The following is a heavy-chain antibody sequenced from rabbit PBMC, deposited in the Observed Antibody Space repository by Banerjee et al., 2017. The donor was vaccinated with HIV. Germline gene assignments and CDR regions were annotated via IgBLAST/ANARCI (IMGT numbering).Heavy chain of an antibody. CDR2: IYDTNT. CDR1: GFSFSGSYF. Sequence: QSLEESGGDLVKPGASLTLTCTASGFSFSGSYFMCWVRQAPGKGLEWIASIYDTNTYYATWAKGRFTISKTSSTTVTLQMTSLTAADTATYFCARGDGAYAGYDGLWGPGTLVTVS. D-gene: IGHD7-1*01. V-gene: IGHV1S40*01. CDR3: ARGDGAYAGYDGL. J-gene: IGHJ4*01.